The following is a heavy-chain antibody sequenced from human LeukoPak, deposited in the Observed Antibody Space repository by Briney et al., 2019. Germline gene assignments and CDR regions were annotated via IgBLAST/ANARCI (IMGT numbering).Heavy chain of an antibody. V-gene: IGHV4-4*07. J-gene: IGHJ5*02. CDR1: GGSISIYY. CDR3: ARVPYYDFWSGYLFDP. D-gene: IGHD3-3*01. Sequence: SETLSLTCTVSGGSISIYYWSWIRQPAGKGLEWIGRIYTSGSTNYNPSLKRRVTISVDKSKNQFSLKLSSVTAADTAVYYCARVPYYDFWSGYLFDPWGQGTLVTVSS. CDR2: IYTSGST.